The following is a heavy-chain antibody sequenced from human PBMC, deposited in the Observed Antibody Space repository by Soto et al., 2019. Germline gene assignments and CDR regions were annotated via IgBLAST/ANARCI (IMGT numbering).Heavy chain of an antibody. CDR3: ARDRHSGYYYYGMDV. V-gene: IGHV3-11*01. D-gene: IGHD1-26*01. CDR1: GFTFSDYC. CDR2: ISSSGSTI. Sequence: PGGSLRLSCAASGFTFSDYCMSWIRQAPGKGLEWVSYISSSGSTIYYADSVKGRFTISRDNAKNSLYLQMNSLRAEDTAVYYCARDRHSGYYYYGMDVWGQGTTVTVSS. J-gene: IGHJ6*02.